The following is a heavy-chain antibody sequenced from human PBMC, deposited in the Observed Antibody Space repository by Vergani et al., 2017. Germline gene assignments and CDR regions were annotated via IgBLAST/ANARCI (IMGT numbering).Heavy chain of an antibody. D-gene: IGHD6-6*01. CDR1: GFTFSSYN. Sequence: EVQLVESGGGLVKPGGSLRLSCAASGFTFSSYNMNWVRQAPGKGLEWVSSISSSSSYISYADSVKGRFTISRDNAKNSLYLQMNSLRAEDTAVYYCARGLSSSSEYYFDYWGQGTLVTVS. J-gene: IGHJ4*02. V-gene: IGHV3-21*01. CDR2: ISSSSSYI. CDR3: ARGLSSSSEYYFDY.